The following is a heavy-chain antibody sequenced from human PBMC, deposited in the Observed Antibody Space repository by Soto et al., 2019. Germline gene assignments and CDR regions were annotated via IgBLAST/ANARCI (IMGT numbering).Heavy chain of an antibody. CDR1: GGTFSSYT. J-gene: IGHJ3*02. CDR3: AVVVPAEGEANSFDI. V-gene: IGHV1-69*02. D-gene: IGHD2-2*01. Sequence: QVQLVQSGAEVKKPGSSVKVSCKASGGTFSSYTISGVRKAPVQGLEWMGRIIPILGIANYAQKFQDRVTITADKSTSTAYMELSSLRSEDTDVYYCAVVVPAEGEANSFDIWGQGTMVTVAS. CDR2: IIPILGIA.